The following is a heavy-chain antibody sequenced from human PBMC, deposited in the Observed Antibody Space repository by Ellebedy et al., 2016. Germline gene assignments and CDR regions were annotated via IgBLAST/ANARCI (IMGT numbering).Heavy chain of an antibody. CDR2: IIPIFGTA. CDR3: ARSSLPGSSSSHFDY. D-gene: IGHD6-6*01. V-gene: IGHV1-69*13. Sequence: ASVKVSCKASGGTFSSYAISWVRQAPGQGLEWMGGIIPIFGTANYAQNFQGRVTITADESTSTAYMELSSLRSEDTAVYYCARSSLPGSSSSHFDYWGQGTLVTVSS. J-gene: IGHJ4*02. CDR1: GGTFSSYA.